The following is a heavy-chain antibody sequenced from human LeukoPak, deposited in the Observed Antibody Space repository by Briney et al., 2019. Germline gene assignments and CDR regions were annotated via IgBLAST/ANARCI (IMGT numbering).Heavy chain of an antibody. CDR1: EFTFSSYS. J-gene: IGHJ5*02. CDR3: ARDVTYHGGDWFDP. Sequence: GGSLRLYGAASEFTFSSYSMIWLRQAPGKGREGLLYISSTASSIYYADSVKGRFTISRDNATNSLYLQMNSLRAEDTAVYYCARDVTYHGGDWFDPWGEGTLVTVSS. D-gene: IGHD4-23*01. V-gene: IGHV3-48*04. CDR2: ISSTASSI.